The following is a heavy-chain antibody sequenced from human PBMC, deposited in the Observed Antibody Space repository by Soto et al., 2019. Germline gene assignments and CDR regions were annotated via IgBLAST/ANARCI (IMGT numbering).Heavy chain of an antibody. CDR1: GYTFTSYG. CDR3: ARDIVVVVAATRRVRNWFDP. Sequence: ASVKVSCKASGYTFTSYGISWVRQAPGQGLEWMGWISAYNGNTNYAQKLQGRVTMTTDTSTSTAYMELRSLRSDDTAVYYCARDIVVVVAATRRVRNWFDPWGQGTLVTVSS. CDR2: ISAYNGNT. V-gene: IGHV1-18*01. D-gene: IGHD2-15*01. J-gene: IGHJ5*02.